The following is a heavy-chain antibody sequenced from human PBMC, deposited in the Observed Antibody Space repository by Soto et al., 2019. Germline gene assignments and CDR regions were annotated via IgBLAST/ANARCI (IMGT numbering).Heavy chain of an antibody. CDR1: GGTFSSYA. V-gene: IGHV1-69*13. CDR3: ARMLCLIGSPGYYYGMDV. CDR2: IIPIFGTA. Sequence: SVKFSCKASGGTFSSYAISWVRQAPGQGLEWMGGIIPIFGTANYAQKFQGRVTITADESTSTAYMELSSLRSEDTAVYYCARMLCLIGSPGYYYGMDVRGQGTTVTVSS. D-gene: IGHD1-26*01. J-gene: IGHJ6*02.